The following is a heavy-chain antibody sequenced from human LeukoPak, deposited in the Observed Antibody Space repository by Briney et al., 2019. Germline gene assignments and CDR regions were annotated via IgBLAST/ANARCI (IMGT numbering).Heavy chain of an antibody. CDR1: GGTFSSYA. V-gene: IGHV1-69*04. J-gene: IGHJ4*02. CDR3: ARVGGYCTGLSCPPFDY. CDR2: IIPILGIA. Sequence: ASVKVSCKASGGTFSSYAISWVRQAPGQGLEWMGRIIPILGIANYAQKFQGRVTITADKSTSTAYMELSSLRSEDTAVYYCARVGGYCTGLSCPPFDYWGQGILVTVSS. D-gene: IGHD2-15*01.